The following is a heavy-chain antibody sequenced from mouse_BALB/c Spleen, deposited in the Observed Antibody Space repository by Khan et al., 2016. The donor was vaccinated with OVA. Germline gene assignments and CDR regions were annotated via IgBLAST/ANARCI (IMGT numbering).Heavy chain of an antibody. CDR2: INPSTGYT. J-gene: IGHJ2*01. CDR1: GYTFINYW. D-gene: IGHD1-1*01. V-gene: IGHV1-7*01. CDR3: ARRGLRWDFDY. Sequence: VKLLGSGAELAKPGASVKMSCKASGYTFINYWILWVKQRPGQGLEWIGYINPSTGYTEYNQNFKDKATLTADKSSSTAYMQLSSLTSEDSAVYYCARRGLRWDFDYWGQGTTLTVSS.